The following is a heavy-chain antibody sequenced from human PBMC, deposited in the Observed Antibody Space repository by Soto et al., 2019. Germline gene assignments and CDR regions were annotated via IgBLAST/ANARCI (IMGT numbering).Heavy chain of an antibody. J-gene: IGHJ6*01. CDR2: INPNSGGT. V-gene: IGHV1-2*02. CDR3: PRDKEEKAEACHCGSGYYFSAYGMDF. CDR1: GYTFTGYY. D-gene: IGHD3-3*02. Sequence: QVQLVQSGAEVKKPGASVKVSCKASGYTFTGYYMHWVRQAPGQGLEWMGWINPNSGGTNYAQKFQGRVTITRDTSISTGYMEMSRMKSDDTAMYYCPRDKEEKAEACHCGSGYYFSAYGMDFXXXGXXXTVSS.